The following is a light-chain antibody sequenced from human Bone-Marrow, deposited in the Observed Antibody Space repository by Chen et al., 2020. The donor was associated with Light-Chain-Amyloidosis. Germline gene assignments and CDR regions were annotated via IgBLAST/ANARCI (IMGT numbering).Light chain of an antibody. CDR1: DLPTKY. CDR3: QSADSSGTYEVI. V-gene: IGLV3-25*03. Sequence: SYELTQPPSVSVSPGQTARITCSGDDLPTKYAYWYQQTPGQAPVLGIHRDTERPSGISERFSGSRAGTTATLTISGVQAEDEADYHCQSADSSGTYEVIFGGGTKLTVL. J-gene: IGLJ2*01. CDR2: RDT.